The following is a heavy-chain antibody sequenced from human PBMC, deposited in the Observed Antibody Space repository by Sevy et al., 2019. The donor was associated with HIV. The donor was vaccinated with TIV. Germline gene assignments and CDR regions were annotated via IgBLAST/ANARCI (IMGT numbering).Heavy chain of an antibody. J-gene: IGHJ4*02. Sequence: GGSLRLSCAASGFTFRTYVMSWVRQAPGMGLEWVSSISGSTTNTNYADSVKARFTSARDNSKNTLYLQMNSLKADDTAIDDGAKPPIGWTREGFDQWGQGTLVTVSS. CDR3: AKPPIGWTREGFDQ. CDR1: GFTFRTYV. D-gene: IGHD6-19*01. V-gene: IGHV3-23*01. CDR2: ISGSTTNT.